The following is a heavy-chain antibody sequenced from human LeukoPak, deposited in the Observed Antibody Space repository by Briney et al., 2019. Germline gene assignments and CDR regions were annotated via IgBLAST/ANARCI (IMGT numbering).Heavy chain of an antibody. J-gene: IGHJ6*03. V-gene: IGHV3-74*01. D-gene: IGHD6-6*01. Sequence: GGSLRLSCAASGFTFSSYWMHWVRQAPGKGLVWVSRINSDGSSTSYADSVKGRFTISRDNAKNTLCLQMNSLRAEDTAVYYCARRREAARYYYYMDVWGKGTTVTVSS. CDR2: INSDGSST. CDR1: GFTFSSYW. CDR3: ARRREAARYYYYMDV.